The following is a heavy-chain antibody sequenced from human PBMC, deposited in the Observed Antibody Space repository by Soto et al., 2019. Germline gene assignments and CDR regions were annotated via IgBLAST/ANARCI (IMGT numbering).Heavy chain of an antibody. CDR3: AREGNSGGNNAFDI. Sequence: QVQLQESGPGLVKPSQTLSLTCTVSGGSISSGGYYWSWIRQHPGKGLEWIGYIYYSGSTYYNPSLKSQVTIPVDTSKNQFSLKLSSVTAADTAVYYCAREGNSGGNNAFDIWGQGQWSPSLQ. CDR1: GGSISSGGYY. D-gene: IGHD2-15*01. CDR2: IYYSGST. J-gene: IGHJ3*02. V-gene: IGHV4-31*01.